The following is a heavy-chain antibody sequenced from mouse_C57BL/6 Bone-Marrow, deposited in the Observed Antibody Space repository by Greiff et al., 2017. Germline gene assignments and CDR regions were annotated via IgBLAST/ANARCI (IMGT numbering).Heavy chain of an antibody. Sequence: EVKLMESGGGLVQPGGSLSLSCAASGFTFTDYYMSWVRQPPGKALEWLGFIRNKANGYTTEYSASVKGRFTISRDNSHSILYLQMNALGAEDSATYYYARLLLRLYFAYWGQGTPLTVSA. CDR2: IRNKANGYTT. V-gene: IGHV7-3*01. CDR1: GFTFTDYY. D-gene: IGHD1-2*01. J-gene: IGHJ2*01. CDR3: ARLLLRLYFAY.